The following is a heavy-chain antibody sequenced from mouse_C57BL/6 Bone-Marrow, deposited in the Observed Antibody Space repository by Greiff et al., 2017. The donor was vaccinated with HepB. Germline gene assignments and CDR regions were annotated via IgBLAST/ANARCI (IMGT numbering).Heavy chain of an antibody. J-gene: IGHJ2*01. V-gene: IGHV5-4*01. CDR2: ISDGGSYT. CDR1: GFTFSSYA. CDR3: ARWKIYFDY. Sequence: EVQLVESGGGLVKPGGSLKLSCAASGFTFSSYAMSWVRQTPEKRLEWVATISDGGSYTYYPDNVKGRFTISRDNAKNNLYLQMSHLKSEDTAMYYCARWKIYFDYWGQGTTLTVSS.